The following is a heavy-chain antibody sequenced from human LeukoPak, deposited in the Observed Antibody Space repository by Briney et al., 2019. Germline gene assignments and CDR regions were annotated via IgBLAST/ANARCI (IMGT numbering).Heavy chain of an antibody. V-gene: IGHV3-7*01. D-gene: IGHD6-19*01. Sequence: GGSLRLSCADSGFTLRSYWMSWVRQAPGKGLEWVANIKQDGSEKYYVDSVKGRFTISRDNAKNSLYLQMNSLRAEDTAVDYCARDVSGRAHYYFDYWGQGTLVTVSS. CDR2: IKQDGSEK. J-gene: IGHJ4*02. CDR3: ARDVSGRAHYYFDY. CDR1: GFTLRSYW.